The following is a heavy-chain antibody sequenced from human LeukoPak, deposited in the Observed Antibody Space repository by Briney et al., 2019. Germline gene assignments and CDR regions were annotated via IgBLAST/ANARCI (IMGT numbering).Heavy chain of an antibody. V-gene: IGHV1-2*02. J-gene: IGHJ5*02. D-gene: IGHD5-12*01. CDR1: GYTFTGYY. Sequence: ASVKVSCKASGYTFTGYYMHWVRQAPGQGLEWMGWINPNSGGTNYAQKFQGRVTMTRDTFISTAYMELSRLRSDDTAVYYCARVRRWISEFDPWGQGTLVTVSS. CDR2: INPNSGGT. CDR3: ARVRRWISEFDP.